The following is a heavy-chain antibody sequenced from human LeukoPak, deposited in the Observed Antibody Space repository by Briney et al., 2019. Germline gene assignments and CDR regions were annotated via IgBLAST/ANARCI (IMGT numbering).Heavy chain of an antibody. J-gene: IGHJ4*02. CDR1: GFTFSSYW. V-gene: IGHV3-74*01. CDR2: INSDGSST. D-gene: IGHD6-19*01. CDR3: ARVTGWQPFDY. Sequence: GGSLRLSCAASGFTFSSYWMHWVRQAPGKGLVWVSRINSDGSSTSYADSVKGRFTISRDNAKSTLYLQMDSLRAEDTAVYYCARVTGWQPFDYWGQGTLVTVSS.